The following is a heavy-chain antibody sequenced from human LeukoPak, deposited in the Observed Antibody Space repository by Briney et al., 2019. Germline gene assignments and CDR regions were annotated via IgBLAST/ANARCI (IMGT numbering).Heavy chain of an antibody. CDR1: GYTFTGYY. CDR3: ARGLGYYFDY. D-gene: IGHD7-27*01. Sequence: SVKVSCKASGYTFTGYYMHWVRQAPGQGLEWMGRIIPILGIANYAQKFQGRVTITADKSTSTAYMELSSLRSEDTAVYYCARGLGYYFDYWGQGTLVTVSS. CDR2: IIPILGIA. J-gene: IGHJ4*02. V-gene: IGHV1-69*04.